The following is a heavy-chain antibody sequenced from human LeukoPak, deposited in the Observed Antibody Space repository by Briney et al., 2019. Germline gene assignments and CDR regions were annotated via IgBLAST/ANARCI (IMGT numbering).Heavy chain of an antibody. CDR3: ARPLWFGELENGFDP. Sequence: ASVSVSCKSSGYTFTVYYMHWVRQAPGQGLEWMGWINPNSGGTNYAQKFQGRVTMTRDTSISTAYMELSRLRSDDTAVYYCARPLWFGELENGFDPWGQGTLVTVSS. CDR2: INPNSGGT. V-gene: IGHV1-2*02. D-gene: IGHD3-10*01. CDR1: GYTFTVYY. J-gene: IGHJ5*02.